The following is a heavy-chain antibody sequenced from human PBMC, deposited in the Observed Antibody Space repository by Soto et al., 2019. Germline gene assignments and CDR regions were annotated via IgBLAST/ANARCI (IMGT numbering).Heavy chain of an antibody. Sequence: ASVKVSCKASGYTFTSYAMHWVRQAPGQRLEWMGWINAGNGNTKYSQKFQGRVTITRDTSASTAYMELSSLRSEDTAVYYCARAVAGIGPVDYWGQGTLVTVSS. V-gene: IGHV1-3*01. CDR2: INAGNGNT. J-gene: IGHJ4*02. CDR3: ARAVAGIGPVDY. D-gene: IGHD6-19*01. CDR1: GYTFTSYA.